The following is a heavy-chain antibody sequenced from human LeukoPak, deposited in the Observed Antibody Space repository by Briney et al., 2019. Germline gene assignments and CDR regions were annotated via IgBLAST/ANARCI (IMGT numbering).Heavy chain of an antibody. J-gene: IGHJ4*02. CDR3: ARWAFLTPGDYGDFDY. CDR1: GYTFTSYA. Sequence: ASVKVSCKASGYTFTSYAMNWVRQAPGQGLEWMGWINTNTGNPTYAQGFTGRFVFSLDTSVSTAYLQISSLKAEDTAVYYCARWAFLTPGDYGDFDYWGQGTLVTVSS. D-gene: IGHD4-17*01. CDR2: INTNTGNP. V-gene: IGHV7-4-1*02.